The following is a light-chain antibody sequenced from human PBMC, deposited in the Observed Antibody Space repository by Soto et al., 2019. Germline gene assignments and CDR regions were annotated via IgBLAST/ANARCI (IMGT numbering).Light chain of an antibody. J-gene: IGLJ1*01. CDR2: SNN. Sequence: QSVLTQPPSASGTPGQRVTISCSGSSSNIGSNTVNWYQQLPGTAPKLLIYSNNQRPSGVPDRFSGSKSGTSASLAISGLQSEEEADYYCAAWDDSLNGYVFGTGNKVTVL. V-gene: IGLV1-44*01. CDR3: AAWDDSLNGYV. CDR1: SSNIGSNT.